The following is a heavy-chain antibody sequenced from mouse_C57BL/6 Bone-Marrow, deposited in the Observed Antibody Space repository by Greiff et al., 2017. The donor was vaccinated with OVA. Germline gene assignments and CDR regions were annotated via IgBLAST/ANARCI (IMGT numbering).Heavy chain of an antibody. J-gene: IGHJ2*01. CDR3: TRAYYSSSYEDYFDY. CDR2: IDPETGGT. D-gene: IGHD1-1*01. CDR1: GYTFTDYE. V-gene: IGHV1-15*01. Sequence: VQLQESGAELVRPGASVTLSCKASGYTFTDYEMHWVKQTPVHGLEWIGAIDPETGGTAYNQKFKGKAILTADKSSSTAYMELRSLTSEDSAVYYYTRAYYSSSYEDYFDYWGQGTTLTVSS.